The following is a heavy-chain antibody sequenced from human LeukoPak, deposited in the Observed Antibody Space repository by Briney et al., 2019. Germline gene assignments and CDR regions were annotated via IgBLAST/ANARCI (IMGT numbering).Heavy chain of an antibody. CDR1: GYSISSGYY. J-gene: IGHJ4*02. CDR3: ARARYFDWFSFYFDY. CDR2: IYYSGST. D-gene: IGHD3-9*01. Sequence: SETLSLTCTVSGYSISSGYYWGWIRQPPGKGLEWIGYIYYSGSTNYNPSLKSRVTISVDTSKNQFSLKLSSVTAADTAVYYCARARYFDWFSFYFDYWGQGTLVTVSS. V-gene: IGHV4-38-2*02.